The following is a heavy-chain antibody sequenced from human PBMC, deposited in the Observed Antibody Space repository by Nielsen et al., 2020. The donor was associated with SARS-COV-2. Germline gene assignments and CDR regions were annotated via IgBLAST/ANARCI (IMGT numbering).Heavy chain of an antibody. CDR1: GDSVSSNSVA. J-gene: IGHJ6*02. Sequence: LRLSCVISGDSVSSNSVAWNWIRQSPSRGLEWLGRIYYRSKWFYEYAASVRSRITIDPDTSKNQFSLHLNSVTSEDTAMYYCTRDPGYYHGMDVWGQGTTVTVSS. CDR2: IYYRSKWFY. CDR3: TRDPGYYHGMDV. V-gene: IGHV6-1*01.